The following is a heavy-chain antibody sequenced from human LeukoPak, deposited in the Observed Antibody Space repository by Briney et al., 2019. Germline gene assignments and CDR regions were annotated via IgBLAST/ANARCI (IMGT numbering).Heavy chain of an antibody. CDR1: GFTFSSYE. Sequence: GGSLRLSCEASGFTFSSYEMNWVRQAPGKGLEWVSYISSSGSTIYYADSVKGRFTISRDNAKNSLYLQMNSLRAEDTAVYHCARAYAGTLFYWGQGTLVTVSS. V-gene: IGHV3-48*03. CDR3: ARAYAGTLFY. D-gene: IGHD4-23*01. CDR2: ISSSGSTI. J-gene: IGHJ4*02.